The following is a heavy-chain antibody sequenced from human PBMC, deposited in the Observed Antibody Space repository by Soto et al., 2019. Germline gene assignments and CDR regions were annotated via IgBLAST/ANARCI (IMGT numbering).Heavy chain of an antibody. V-gene: IGHV4-59*01. CDR2: LYNTGST. CDR1: GGSISRYY. CDR3: ARDLWGYCGTDCYPLDV. J-gene: IGHJ6*02. D-gene: IGHD2-21*02. Sequence: SETLSLTCTVSGGSISRYYWSWIRQPPGKGLEWIGYLYNTGSTVYNPPFKSRVTISVDTSKNQFSLKLNSVTAADTAVYYCARDLWGYCGTDCYPLDVWGQGTTVIVSS.